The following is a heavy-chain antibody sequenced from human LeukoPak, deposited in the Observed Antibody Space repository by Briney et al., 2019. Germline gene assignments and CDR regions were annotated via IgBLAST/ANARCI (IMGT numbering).Heavy chain of an antibody. D-gene: IGHD4-17*01. V-gene: IGHV4-39*01. J-gene: IGHJ5*02. Sequence: PSETLSLTCTVSGGSISSSSYYWGWIRQPPGKGLEWIGCVYYSGSTYYNPSLKSRVTISVDTSKNQFSLKLSSVTAADTAVYYCARLLLRYGDYANWFDPWGQGTLVTVSS. CDR1: GGSISSSSYY. CDR3: ARLLLRYGDYANWFDP. CDR2: VYYSGST.